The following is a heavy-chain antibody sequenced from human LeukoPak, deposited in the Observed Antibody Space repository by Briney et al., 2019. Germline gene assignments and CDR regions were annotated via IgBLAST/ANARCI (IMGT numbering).Heavy chain of an antibody. CDR1: GYTFTSYY. Sequence: ASVKVSCKASGYTFTSYYMHWVRQAPGQGLEWMGIINPSGGSTSYAQKFQGRVTMTRDTSTSTVYMELSSLRSEDTAVYYCATAGYSYGYNHYYYGMDVWGQGTTVTVSS. V-gene: IGHV1-46*01. CDR3: ATAGYSYGYNHYYYGMDV. CDR2: INPSGGST. J-gene: IGHJ6*02. D-gene: IGHD5-18*01.